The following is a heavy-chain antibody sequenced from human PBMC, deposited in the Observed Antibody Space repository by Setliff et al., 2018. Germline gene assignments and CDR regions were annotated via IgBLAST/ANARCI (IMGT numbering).Heavy chain of an antibody. CDR2: IYSSGST. D-gene: IGHD3-22*01. Sequence: SETLSLTCTVSGGSISSSYWSWIRQPPGKGLEWIGYIYSSGSTNNNPSHKSRATISVDTSKNQFSLKLSSVTAADTAVYYCARAAKYDSSGYYGFWFDPWGQGTLVTVSS. CDR1: GGSISSSY. J-gene: IGHJ5*02. V-gene: IGHV4-59*01. CDR3: ARAAKYDSSGYYGFWFDP.